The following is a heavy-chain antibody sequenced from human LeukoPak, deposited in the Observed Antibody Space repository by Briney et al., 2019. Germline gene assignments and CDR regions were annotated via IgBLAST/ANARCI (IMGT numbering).Heavy chain of an antibody. D-gene: IGHD3-22*01. V-gene: IGHV3-23*01. CDR2: ISGSGGST. J-gene: IGHJ3*01. CDR3: ARDTYYYDLSGRYSVGAFDF. Sequence: GGSLRLSCAASGFTFNNYAMTWVRQAPGKGLEWVSAISGSGGSTHYADSVKGRFTISRDNPKNTLYLQMNSLRAEDTAVYYCARDTYYYDLSGRYSVGAFDFWGQGTMVTVSS. CDR1: GFTFNNYA.